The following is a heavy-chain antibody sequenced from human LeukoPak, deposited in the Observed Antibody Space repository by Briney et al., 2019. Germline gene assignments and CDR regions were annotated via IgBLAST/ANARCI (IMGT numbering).Heavy chain of an antibody. CDR2: FDPEDGET. J-gene: IGHJ4*02. CDR1: GYTLTELS. Sequence: ASVKVSCKVSGYTLTELSMHWVRQAPGKGLEWMGGFDPEDGETIYAQKFQGRVTMTEDTSTDTAYMELSSLRSEDTAVYYCATDQYYYGSGSYEYWGQGTLVTASS. D-gene: IGHD3-10*01. V-gene: IGHV1-24*01. CDR3: ATDQYYYGSGSYEY.